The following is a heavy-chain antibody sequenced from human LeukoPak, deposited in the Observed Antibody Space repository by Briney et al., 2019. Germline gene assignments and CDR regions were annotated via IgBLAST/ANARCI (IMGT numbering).Heavy chain of an antibody. CDR2: INAGNGNT. J-gene: IGHJ4*02. V-gene: IGHV1-3*01. D-gene: IGHD6-6*01. CDR3: ALGLAARPFDY. CDR1: VYTFTSYA. Sequence: ASVKVSCKASVYTFTSYAMHWVRQAPGQRLEWMGWINAGNGNTKYSQKFQGRVTITRDTSASTAYMELSSLRSEDTAVYYCALGLAARPFDYWGQGTLVTVSS.